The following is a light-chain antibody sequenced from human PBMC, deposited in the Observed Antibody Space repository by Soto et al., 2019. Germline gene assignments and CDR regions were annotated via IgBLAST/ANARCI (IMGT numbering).Light chain of an antibody. CDR3: VAWDDRLTAWV. V-gene: IGLV1-47*01. CDR2: KDN. Sequence: QTVLTQPPSASGTPGRRVTISCSGKSSNIGSHYVYWHHQRPGTGPRRPIYKDNQRPSGGPDRFAGSKSGTSASLAISGLRSEYEADYYCVAWDDRLTAWVLGGGTKVTVL. J-gene: IGLJ3*02. CDR1: SSNIGSHY.